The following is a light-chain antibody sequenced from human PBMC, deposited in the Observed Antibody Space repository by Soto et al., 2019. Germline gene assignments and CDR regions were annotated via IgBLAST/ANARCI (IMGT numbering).Light chain of an antibody. Sequence: CVLTKPASVSGSAGQSLTISCTGTSSDVGGYNYVSWYQQHPGKAPKLMIYDVSNRPSGVSNRFSGSKSGNTASLTISGLQAEDEADYYCSSYTSSSTLHVFGTGTKVTVL. CDR2: DVS. CDR3: SSYTSSSTLHV. J-gene: IGLJ1*01. CDR1: SSDVGGYNY. V-gene: IGLV2-14*01.